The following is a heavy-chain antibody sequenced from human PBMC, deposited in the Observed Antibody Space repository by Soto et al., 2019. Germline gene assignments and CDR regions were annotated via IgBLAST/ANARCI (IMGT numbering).Heavy chain of an antibody. CDR2: IFYLGSS. V-gene: IGHV4-39*01. Sequence: PSETLSLTCTVSGDSIISSDFYWGWVRQPPGKGLEWIGSIFYLGSSYYTPSLKSRVTMSVDTSKNQFSLRLRSVTAADTALYVCARHSLALRKNNWFDPWGQGIMVTVSS. CDR3: ARHSLALRKNNWFDP. J-gene: IGHJ5*02. D-gene: IGHD3-3*02. CDR1: GDSIISSDFY.